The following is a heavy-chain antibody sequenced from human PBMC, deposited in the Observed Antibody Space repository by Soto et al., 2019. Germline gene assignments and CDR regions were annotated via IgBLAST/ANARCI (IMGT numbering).Heavy chain of an antibody. J-gene: IGHJ4*02. CDR2: IYHSGST. CDR1: SGSISSSNW. Sequence: QVQLQESGPGLVKPSGSLSLTCAVSSGSISSSNWWSWVRQPPGKGLEWIGEIYHSGSTDYNPSLKSRVTISVDKSKNQFSLKLSSVTAADTAVYYCRMGGYSSGWYYFDYWGQGTLVTVSS. V-gene: IGHV4-4*02. D-gene: IGHD6-19*01. CDR3: RMGGYSSGWYYFDY.